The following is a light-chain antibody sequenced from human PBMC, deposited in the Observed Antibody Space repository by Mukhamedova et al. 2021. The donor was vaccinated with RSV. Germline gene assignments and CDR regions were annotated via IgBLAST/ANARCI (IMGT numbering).Light chain of an antibody. CDR2: EVT. V-gene: IGLV2-14*01. J-gene: IGLJ1*01. Sequence: GTSSDVGGYKYVSWYQQHPGKAPKLMVYEVTNRPSGVSNRFSGSKSGSTASLTISGLQAEDEADYYCSSYSSRGTYVFGSGTKVT. CDR3: SSYSSRGTYV. CDR1: SSDVGGYKY.